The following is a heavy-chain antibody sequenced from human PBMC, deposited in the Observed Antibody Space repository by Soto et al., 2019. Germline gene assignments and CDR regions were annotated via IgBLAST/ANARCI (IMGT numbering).Heavy chain of an antibody. CDR2: IYYSGST. V-gene: IGHV4-59*01. CDR1: GGSISSYY. Sequence: SETLSLTCTVSGGSISSYYWSWIRQPPGKGLEWIGYIYYSGSTNYNPSLKSRVTISVDTSKNQFSLKLSSVTAADTAVYYCARDLYSSSARYFDYWGQGTLVTVSS. CDR3: ARDLYSSSARYFDY. J-gene: IGHJ4*02. D-gene: IGHD6-6*01.